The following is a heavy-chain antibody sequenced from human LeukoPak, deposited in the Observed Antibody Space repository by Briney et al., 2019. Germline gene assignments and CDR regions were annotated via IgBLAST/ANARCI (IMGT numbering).Heavy chain of an antibody. J-gene: IGHJ6*03. CDR1: GASISSSSYY. CDR2: IYYSGST. CDR3: ARLDSSSWYIYYYYYMDV. D-gene: IGHD6-13*01. V-gene: IGHV4-39*01. Sequence: SETLSLTCTVSGASISSSSYYWGWLRQPPGKGLEWLGSIYYSGSTYYNPSLKSRLTISVDTSKNQFSLKLSSVTAADTAVYYCARLDSSSWYIYYYYYMDVWGKGTTVTVSS.